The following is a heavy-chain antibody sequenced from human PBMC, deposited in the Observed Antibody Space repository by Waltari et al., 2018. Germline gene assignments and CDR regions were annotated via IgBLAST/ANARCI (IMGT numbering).Heavy chain of an antibody. CDR2: ISVHSEYI. D-gene: IGHD3-3*02. J-gene: IGHJ4*02. Sequence: VQLVESGGGLVKPGGSLRLSCAASGFSFSIYPMSWVRQAAGKGLEWVAFISVHSEYILYADAVRGRLTISSDNAKNSLYLQMNSLPAEDTAVYYCASLASIWGQGTLVTVSS. V-gene: IGHV3-21*02. CDR1: GFSFSIYP. CDR3: ASLASI.